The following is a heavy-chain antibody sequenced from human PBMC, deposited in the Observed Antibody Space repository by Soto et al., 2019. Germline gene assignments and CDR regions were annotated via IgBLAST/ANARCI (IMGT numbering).Heavy chain of an antibody. D-gene: IGHD3-16*01. CDR3: ARARGVFPPYFDY. J-gene: IGHJ4*02. CDR1: GFTFSSYD. Sequence: EVQLVESGGGLVQPGGSLRLSCAASGFTFSSYDMHWVRQATGKGLEWVSAIGTAGDTYYPGSVKGRFTISRENAKNSLYLQMNGLRAGDTAVYYCARARGVFPPYFDYWGQGTLVTVSS. V-gene: IGHV3-13*04. CDR2: IGTAGDT.